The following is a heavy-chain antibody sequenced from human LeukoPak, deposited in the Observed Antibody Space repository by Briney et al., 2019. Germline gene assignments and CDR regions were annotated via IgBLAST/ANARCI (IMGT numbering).Heavy chain of an antibody. CDR3: AELGITMIGGV. D-gene: IGHD3-10*02. V-gene: IGHV3-48*03. CDR2: ISTSGSTI. CDR1: GFTFGSYE. Sequence: GGSLRLSCAASGFTFGSYEMNWVRQAPGKGLEWVSFISTSGSTIYYADSVKGRFTISRDNAKNSLYLQMNSLRAEDTAVYYCAELGITMIGGVWGSGTTVTISS. J-gene: IGHJ6*04.